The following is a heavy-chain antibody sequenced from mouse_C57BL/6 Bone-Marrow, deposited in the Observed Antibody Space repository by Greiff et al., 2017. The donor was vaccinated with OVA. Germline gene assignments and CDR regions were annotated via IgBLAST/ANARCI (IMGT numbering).Heavy chain of an antibody. CDR3: ARDTVVATRWYFDV. J-gene: IGHJ1*03. CDR2: IYPRSGNT. V-gene: IGHV1-81*01. CDR1: GYTFTSYG. D-gene: IGHD1-1*01. Sequence: LVESGAELARPGASVKLSCKASGYTFTSYGISWVKQRTGQGLEWIGEIYPRSGNTYYNEKFKGKATLTADKSSSTAYMELRSLTSEDSAVYFGARDTVVATRWYFDVWGTGTTVTVSS.